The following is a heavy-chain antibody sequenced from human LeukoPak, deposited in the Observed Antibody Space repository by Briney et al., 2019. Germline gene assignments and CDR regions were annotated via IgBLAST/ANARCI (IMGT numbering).Heavy chain of an antibody. CDR1: GFTFSSYG. V-gene: IGHV3-30*02. CDR2: IRYDGSNK. J-gene: IGHJ6*03. D-gene: IGHD6-13*01. CDR3: AKDRVAAAKDGHSYYYYMDV. Sequence: PGGSLRLSCAASGFTFSSYGMHWVRQAPGKGLEWVAFIRYDGSNKYYADSVKGRFTISRDNSKNTLYLQMNSLRAEETAVYYCAKDRVAAAKDGHSYYYYMDVWGKGTTVTVSS.